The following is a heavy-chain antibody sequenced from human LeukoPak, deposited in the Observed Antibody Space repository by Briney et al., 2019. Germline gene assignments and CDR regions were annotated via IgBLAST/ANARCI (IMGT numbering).Heavy chain of an antibody. CDR2: ISSSGSTI. J-gene: IGHJ6*02. D-gene: IGHD5-18*01. V-gene: IGHV3-11*01. CDR1: GFTFSDYY. CDR3: ARDERYSYGPPGYYYYGMDV. Sequence: GGSLRLSCAASGFTFSDYYMSWIRQAPGKGLEWVSYISSSGSTIYYADSVKGRFTISRDNAKNSLYLQMNSLRAEDTAVYYCARDERYSYGPPGYYYYGMDVWGQGTTVTVSS.